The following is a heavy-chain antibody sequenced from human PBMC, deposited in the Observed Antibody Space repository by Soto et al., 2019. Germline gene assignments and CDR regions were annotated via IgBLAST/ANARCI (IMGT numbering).Heavy chain of an antibody. D-gene: IGHD2-15*01. CDR3: VKDDRILGRRYFDL. CDR2: ISFSDGGT. J-gene: IGHJ2*01. CDR1: GFTSGSYA. Sequence: PXGSLRLSCAASGFTSGSYAMTWVRQAPGKGLEWVSSISFSDGGTYYADSVKGRLTISRDNSKNTLFLQMNSLRVEDTAVYYCVKDDRILGRRYFDLWGRGTLVTVSS. V-gene: IGHV3-23*01.